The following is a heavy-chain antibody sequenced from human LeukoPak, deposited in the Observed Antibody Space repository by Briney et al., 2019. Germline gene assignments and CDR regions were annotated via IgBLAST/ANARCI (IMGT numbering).Heavy chain of an antibody. Sequence: PGGSLTFSCAASGFTFDDIALHWLRQAPGQGLVWVSLISCDGGIIYYADSVKGRFTISRDNSKNSLYLQMKSLRVEAADLYYCAKDNGGRGYSYGAFDRW. CDR3: AKDNGGRGYSYGAFDR. CDR2: ISCDGGII. D-gene: IGHD5-18*01. V-gene: IGHV3-43D*03. CDR1: GFTFDDIA. J-gene: IGHJ2*01.